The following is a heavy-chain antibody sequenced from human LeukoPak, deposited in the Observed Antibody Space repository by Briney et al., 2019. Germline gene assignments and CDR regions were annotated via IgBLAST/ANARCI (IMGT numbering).Heavy chain of an antibody. CDR3: ARSDDLDY. CDR1: GASISTSSFY. J-gene: IGHJ4*02. D-gene: IGHD1-1*01. V-gene: IGHV4-39*01. Sequence: PSETLSLTCSVSGASISTSSFYWGWIRQPPGKGLQWIGSFYYGANTYYTPSLKSRVTIPVDASKNQFSLNLRSVTVADTAVYYCARSDDLDYWGQGTLVTVSS. CDR2: FYYGANT.